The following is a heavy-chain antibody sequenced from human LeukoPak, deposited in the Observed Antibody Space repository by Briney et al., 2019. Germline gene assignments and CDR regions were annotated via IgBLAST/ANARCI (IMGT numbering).Heavy chain of an antibody. CDR1: GFMFSTYW. Sequence: PGGSLRLSCAASGFMFSTYWMTWVRQAPGKGLEWVANINQDGSEKYYVDSVKGRCTISRDNSKNTLYLQMNSLRVEDTAVYYCARGLFLSGYLDAFDIWGQGTVVTVSS. CDR2: INQDGSEK. J-gene: IGHJ3*02. D-gene: IGHD3-22*01. CDR3: ARGLFLSGYLDAFDI. V-gene: IGHV3-7*03.